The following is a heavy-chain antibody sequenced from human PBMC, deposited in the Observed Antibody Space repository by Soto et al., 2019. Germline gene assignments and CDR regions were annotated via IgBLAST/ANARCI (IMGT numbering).Heavy chain of an antibody. Sequence: GSSGKPCCNGMVYRFTNHGIQWGRQAPGRGLEWMGGIIPIFGTANYAQKFQGRVTITADESTSTAYMELSSLRSEDTAVYYCASRVWSGYSYYYGMDVWGQGTTVTVSS. D-gene: IGHD3-3*01. CDR3: ASRVWSGYSYYYGMDV. V-gene: IGHV1-69*13. CDR2: IIPIFGTA. CDR1: VYRFTNHG. J-gene: IGHJ6*02.